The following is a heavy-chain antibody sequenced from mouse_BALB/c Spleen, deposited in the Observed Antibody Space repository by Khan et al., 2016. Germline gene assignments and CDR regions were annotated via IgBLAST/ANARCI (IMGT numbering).Heavy chain of an antibody. Sequence: EVQLQESGPDLVKPSQSLSLTCTVTGFSITSDYSWHWIRQFPGNKLEWMGYIHYRGSTNYHPSLKSRISITRDTSKNQFFLQLNSVTTEDTATCYAARYYYGGAPWFAYWGQGTLVTVSA. J-gene: IGHJ3*01. CDR2: IHYRGST. CDR3: ARYYYGGAPWFAY. CDR1: GFSITSDYS. V-gene: IGHV3-1*02. D-gene: IGHD1-1*01.